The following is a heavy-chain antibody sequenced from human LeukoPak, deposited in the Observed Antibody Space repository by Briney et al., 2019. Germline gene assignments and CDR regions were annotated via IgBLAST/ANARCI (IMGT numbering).Heavy chain of an antibody. CDR1: GGSISSYY. J-gene: IGHJ4*02. D-gene: IGHD3-22*01. CDR3: ARHGGGYYYDSGGYLSPFDY. V-gene: IGHV4-4*07. CDR2: IYTSGST. Sequence: SETLSLTCTVSGGSISSYYWSWIRQPAGKGLEWIGRIYTSGSTNYNPSLKSRVTMSVDTSKNQFSLKLSSVTAADTAVYYCARHGGGYYYDSGGYLSPFDYWGQGTLVTVSS.